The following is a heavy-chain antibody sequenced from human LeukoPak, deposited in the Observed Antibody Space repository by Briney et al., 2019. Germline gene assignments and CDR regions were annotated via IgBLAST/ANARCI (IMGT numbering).Heavy chain of an antibody. Sequence: ASVKVSCETSGYTFSDFGMSWVRQAPGQGLEWMGWISAYNGGTNYAHNLQGRVTMTTDTSTSTAYMELRSLRSDDTAVYYCARGRPSDYWGQGTLVTVSS. J-gene: IGHJ4*02. CDR1: GYTFSDFG. CDR3: ARGRPSDY. CDR2: ISAYNGGT. V-gene: IGHV1-18*01.